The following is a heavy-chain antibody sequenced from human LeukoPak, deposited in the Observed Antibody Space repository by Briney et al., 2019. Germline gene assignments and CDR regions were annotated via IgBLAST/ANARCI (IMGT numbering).Heavy chain of an antibody. CDR2: IYYSGST. CDR3: ARLEMATIYEDHDAFDI. V-gene: IGHV4-39*01. D-gene: IGHD5-24*01. CDR1: GGSISSSSYY. Sequence: SETLSLTCTVSGGSISSSSYYWGWLRQPPGKGLEWIGSIYYSGSTYYNPSLKSRFTISVDTSKNQFSLKLSSVTAADTAVYYCARLEMATIYEDHDAFDIWGQGTMVTVSS. J-gene: IGHJ3*02.